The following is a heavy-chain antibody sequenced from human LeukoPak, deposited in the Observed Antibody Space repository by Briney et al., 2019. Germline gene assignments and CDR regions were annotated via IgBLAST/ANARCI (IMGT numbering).Heavy chain of an antibody. Sequence: SSEALSLTCTVSGGSISSYYWSWIRQPPGKGLEWIGYIYYSGSTNYNPSLKSRVTISVDTTKNQFSLKLSSVTAADTAVYYCARVKASRTYYYDSSLGYFDYWGQGTLVTVSS. CDR1: GGSISSYY. J-gene: IGHJ4*02. CDR2: IYYSGST. CDR3: ARVKASRTYYYDSSLGYFDY. V-gene: IGHV4-59*01. D-gene: IGHD3-22*01.